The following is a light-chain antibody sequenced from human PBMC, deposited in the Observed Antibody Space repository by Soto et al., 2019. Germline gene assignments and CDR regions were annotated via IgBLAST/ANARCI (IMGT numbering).Light chain of an antibody. Sequence: QSALAQPASVSGSLGQSISISCTGTNSDIGAYDFVSWYQQHPGKAPKLMIFDVSDRPSGISNRFSGSKSGNTASLSISGLQAEDEAVYYCSSLTATTAFVLFGGGTKVTVL. CDR2: DVS. CDR1: NSDIGAYDF. V-gene: IGLV2-14*03. CDR3: SSLTATTAFVL. J-gene: IGLJ2*01.